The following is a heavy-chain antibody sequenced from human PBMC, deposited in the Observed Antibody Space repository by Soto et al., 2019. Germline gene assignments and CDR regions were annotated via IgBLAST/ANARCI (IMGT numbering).Heavy chain of an antibody. D-gene: IGHD4-17*01. CDR1: GDSTINSY. J-gene: IGHJ4*02. V-gene: IGHV4-59*01. CDR2: LSYNGGT. Sequence: SETLSLTCTVSGDSTINSYWSWIRQAPGKGPERLGYLSYNGGTNHNPSLQGRATMSVDTSQNRFSLNLNSVTAADTAVYYCARDYGGYLDYWGQGTLVTVSS. CDR3: ARDYGGYLDY.